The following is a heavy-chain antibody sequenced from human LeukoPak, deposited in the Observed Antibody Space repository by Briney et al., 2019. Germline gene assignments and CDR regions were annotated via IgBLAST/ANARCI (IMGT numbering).Heavy chain of an antibody. J-gene: IGHJ6*03. V-gene: IGHV4-38-2*02. CDR1: GYSISSGYY. CDR2: IYTSGTTT. CDR3: ARAKKRSGRSRNFYLDV. Sequence: SETLSLTCTVSGYSISSGYYWSWVRQPPGKGLEWIGHIYTSGTTTDSNPSLKSRVAISLDTSKNHFSLKLSSVTAADTAVYYCARAKKRSGRSRNFYLDVWGKGTTVTVSS. D-gene: IGHD1-26*01.